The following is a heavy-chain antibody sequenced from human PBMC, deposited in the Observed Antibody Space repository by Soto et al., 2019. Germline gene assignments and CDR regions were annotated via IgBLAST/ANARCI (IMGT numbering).Heavy chain of an antibody. CDR2: IYYSGGT. CDR3: ARYQKGPFDY. V-gene: IGHV4-30-4*01. Sequence: NPSETLSLTCTVSGGSISSGDYYWSWIRQPPGKGLEWIGYIYYSGGTYYNPSLKSRVTISVDTSENQFSLKLTSVTAADTAVYFCARYQKGPFDYWGQGTLVTVSS. J-gene: IGHJ4*02. D-gene: IGHD2-2*01. CDR1: GGSISSGDYY.